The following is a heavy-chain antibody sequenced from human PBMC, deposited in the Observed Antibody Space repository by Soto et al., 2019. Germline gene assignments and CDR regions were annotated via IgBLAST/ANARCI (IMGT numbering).Heavy chain of an antibody. J-gene: IGHJ6*02. D-gene: IGHD4-17*01. CDR2: IGTAGDT. CDR1: GFTFSSYD. Sequence: GGSLRLSCAASGFTFSSYDMHWVRQATGKGLEWVSAIGTAGDTYYPGSVKGRFTISRENAKNSLYLQMNSLRAGDTAVYYCARGRMTTSYYDGMDVWGQGTTVTVSS. CDR3: ARGRMTTSYYDGMDV. V-gene: IGHV3-13*01.